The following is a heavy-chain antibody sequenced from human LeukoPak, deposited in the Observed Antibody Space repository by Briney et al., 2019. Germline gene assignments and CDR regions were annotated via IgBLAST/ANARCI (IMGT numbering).Heavy chain of an antibody. D-gene: IGHD3-16*01. Sequence: GGSLRLSCAASGFTFSSYGMHWVRQAPGKGLEWVAVIRYDGSNKYYADSVKGRFTISRDNSKNTLYLQMNSLRAEDTAVYYCARFRGDMAGGYYYYGTDVWGKGTTVTVSS. CDR1: GFTFSSYG. CDR3: ARFRGDMAGGYYYYGTDV. J-gene: IGHJ6*04. CDR2: IRYDGSNK. V-gene: IGHV3-33*01.